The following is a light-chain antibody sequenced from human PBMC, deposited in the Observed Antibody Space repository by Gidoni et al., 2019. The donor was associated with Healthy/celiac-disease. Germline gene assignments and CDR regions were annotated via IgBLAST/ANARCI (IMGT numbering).Light chain of an antibody. Sequence: DIQMTQSPSSLSASVGDRVTITCQASQDISNYLNWYQQKPGKAPKLLIYDASNLETGVPSRFSGSGSVTDFTFTISSLQPEDIATYYYQQYDNLPPLFGPGTKVDIK. CDR3: QQYDNLPPL. CDR1: QDISNY. V-gene: IGKV1-33*01. J-gene: IGKJ3*01. CDR2: DAS.